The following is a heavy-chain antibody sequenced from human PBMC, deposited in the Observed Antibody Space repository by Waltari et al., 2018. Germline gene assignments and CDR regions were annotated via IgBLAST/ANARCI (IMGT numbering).Heavy chain of an antibody. J-gene: IGHJ4*02. V-gene: IGHV3-66*02. D-gene: IGHD5-18*01. CDR3: ATARDEHTAMVYFDN. Sequence: EVKLVESGGGLVPPGGSLRLSCVASGIPVSDPHMRWVRQAPGKGLEWFSIMYPPGSAYNADSVEGRFTISRDISKNMVHLQMNRLRLEDSATYYCATARDEHTAMVYFDNWGQGTLVSVSS. CDR2: MYPPGSA. CDR1: GIPVSDPH.